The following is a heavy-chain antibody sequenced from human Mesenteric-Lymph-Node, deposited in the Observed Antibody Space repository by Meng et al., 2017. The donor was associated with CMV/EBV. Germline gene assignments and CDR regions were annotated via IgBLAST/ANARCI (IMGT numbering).Heavy chain of an antibody. V-gene: IGHV3-7*01. J-gene: IGHJ4*02. CDR1: GFTFSRSW. Sequence: GESLRLSCAASGFTFSRSWMSWVRQAPGKGLEWVANIKQDGSEKFYVDSVKGRFTISRDNAKNSLYLQMNSLRAEDTAVYYCARGSGQFDYWGQGTLVTVSS. CDR2: IKQDGSEK. D-gene: IGHD2-15*01. CDR3: ARGSGQFDY.